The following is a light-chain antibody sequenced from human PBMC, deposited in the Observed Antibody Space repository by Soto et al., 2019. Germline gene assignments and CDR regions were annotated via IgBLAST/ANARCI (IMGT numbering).Light chain of an antibody. CDR3: KQYYSTPPGLT. Sequence: DIVMTQSPDSLAVSLGERATINCKSSQSVLYSSNNKNYLAWYQQKPGQPPKLLIYWASTRESGVPDRFIGSGSGTDFTLTISSLQAEDVAVYYCKQYYSTPPGLTFGGGTKVEIK. V-gene: IGKV4-1*01. CDR1: QSVLYSSNNKNY. J-gene: IGKJ4*01. CDR2: WAS.